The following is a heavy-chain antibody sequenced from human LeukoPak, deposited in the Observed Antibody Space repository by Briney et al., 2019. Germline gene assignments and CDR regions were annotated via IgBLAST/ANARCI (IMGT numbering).Heavy chain of an antibody. CDR2: IYYSGST. CDR3: ACQYCTNGVCYSPMSFDY. V-gene: IGHV4-39*01. J-gene: IGHJ4*02. CDR1: CGSIGISCYY. Sequence: SESLSLTCTVSCGSIGISCYYWAWIRQPPGKGLEWFGGIYYSGSTHYNPSPKRRVTISVDTSKNQFSLKLSSVTAADTAVYYCACQYCTNGVCYSPMSFDYWGQGTLVTVSS. D-gene: IGHD2-8*01.